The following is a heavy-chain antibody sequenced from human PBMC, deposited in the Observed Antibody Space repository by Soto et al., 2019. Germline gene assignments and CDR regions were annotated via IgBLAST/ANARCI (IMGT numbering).Heavy chain of an antibody. CDR1: GYTFTSYA. CDR3: ARDRAYGGGDCYSSWFDP. D-gene: IGHD2-21*02. Sequence: ASVKVSCKASGYTFTSYAMHWVRQAPGQRLEWMGWINAGNGNTKYSQKFQGRVTITRDTSASTAYMELSSLRSEDTAVYYCARDRAYGGGDCYSSWFDPWGQGTLVTVSS. CDR2: INAGNGNT. V-gene: IGHV1-3*01. J-gene: IGHJ5*02.